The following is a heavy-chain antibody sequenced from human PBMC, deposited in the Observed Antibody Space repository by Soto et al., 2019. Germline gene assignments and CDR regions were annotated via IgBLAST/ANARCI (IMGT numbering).Heavy chain of an antibody. CDR3: ARGGKNSYGMDV. CDR1: GFSFSSFG. D-gene: IGHD3-16*01. V-gene: IGHV3-33*01. J-gene: IGHJ6*02. Sequence: QVQLVESGGGVVQPGRSLRLSCAASGFSFSSFGMHWVRQAPDKGLEWVANIWYDGRNKYFADSVKGRFTISRDDSKNTFYLQMNSLRAADTAVYYCARGGKNSYGMDVWGQVTTVTVSS. CDR2: IWYDGRNK.